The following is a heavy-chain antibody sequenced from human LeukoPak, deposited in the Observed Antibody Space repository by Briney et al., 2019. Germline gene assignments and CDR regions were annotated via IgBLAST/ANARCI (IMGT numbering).Heavy chain of an antibody. V-gene: IGHV3-23*01. CDR2: ISGSGGST. Sequence: GGSLRLSCAASGFTFTSYAMSWVRQAPGKGLEWISAISGSGGSTYYADSVKGRFTISTDNSKNTLFLQMNSLRAEDTAVYYCAKVGTTTDTGNPHGAFDIWGQGTMVTVSS. D-gene: IGHD1-14*01. J-gene: IGHJ3*02. CDR1: GFTFTSYA. CDR3: AKVGTTTDTGNPHGAFDI.